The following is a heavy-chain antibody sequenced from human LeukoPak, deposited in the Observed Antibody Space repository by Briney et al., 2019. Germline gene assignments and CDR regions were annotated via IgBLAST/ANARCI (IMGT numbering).Heavy chain of an antibody. V-gene: IGHV1-18*01. J-gene: IGHJ4*02. Sequence: ASVKVSCKASGYTFGSHGISWVRQAPGQGLESMGWISDYNGNTKYVQKFQGRVTMTTDTSTNTAYMELRSLRSDDTAVYFCARLGYGDYYLGYWGQGTLVTVSS. CDR1: GYTFGSHG. D-gene: IGHD4-17*01. CDR2: ISDYNGNT. CDR3: ARLGYGDYYLGY.